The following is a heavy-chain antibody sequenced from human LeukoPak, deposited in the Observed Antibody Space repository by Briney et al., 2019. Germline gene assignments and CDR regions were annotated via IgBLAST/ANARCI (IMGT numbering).Heavy chain of an antibody. CDR1: GGSISPYH. CDR3: ARTNAFDI. J-gene: IGHJ3*02. CDR2: IYYSGST. Sequence: SETLSLTCTVSGGSISPYHWSWIRQPPGKGLEWIGYIYYSGSTNYKPSLKSRVTISVDTSKNQFSLRLSSVTAADTAVYYCARTNAFDIWGQGTMVTVSS. V-gene: IGHV4-59*01.